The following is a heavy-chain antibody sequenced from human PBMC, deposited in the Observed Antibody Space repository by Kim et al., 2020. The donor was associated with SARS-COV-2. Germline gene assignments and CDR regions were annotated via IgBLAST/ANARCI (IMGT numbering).Heavy chain of an antibody. J-gene: IGHJ4*02. CDR3: AKDGLSDSSGWYHSICVY. V-gene: IGHV3-43*02. CDR1: GFTFDDYA. CDR2: ISGDGGST. D-gene: IGHD6-19*01. Sequence: GGSLRLSCAASGFTFDDYAMHWVRQAPGKGLEWVSLISGDGGSTYYADSVKGRFTISRDNSKNSLYLQMNSLRTEDTALYYCAKDGLSDSSGWYHSICVYWGQGTLVTVSS.